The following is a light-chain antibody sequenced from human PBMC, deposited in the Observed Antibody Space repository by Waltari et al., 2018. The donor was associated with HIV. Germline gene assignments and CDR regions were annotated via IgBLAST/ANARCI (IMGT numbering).Light chain of an antibody. V-gene: IGLV2-8*01. CDR2: EVT. CDR3: SSYGDSLRVL. CDR1: SIDIGAHDS. Sequence: QSALTQPPSASGSLGPSVTISCTGSSIDIGAHDSLSWCQQHPRSAPKLLLYEVTRRPSTVSDRFSGSRSGSTAFLTVAGLQPDDEATYFCSSYGDSLRVLFGGGTNVTVL. J-gene: IGLJ3*02.